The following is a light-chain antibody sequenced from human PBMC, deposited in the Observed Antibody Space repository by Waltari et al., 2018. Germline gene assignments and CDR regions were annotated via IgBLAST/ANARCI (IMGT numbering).Light chain of an antibody. J-gene: IGKJ1*01. CDR2: KAS. CDR1: QSINSW. Sequence: DIQMTQSPSTLSASVGDRVTITCRASQSINSWLAWYQQKPGKAPKLLIYKASSLQTGVPSRFSGSGSGTECTLTISSLQPDDFATYFCLQYDIYWAFGQGTKVEVK. CDR3: LQYDIYWA. V-gene: IGKV1-5*03.